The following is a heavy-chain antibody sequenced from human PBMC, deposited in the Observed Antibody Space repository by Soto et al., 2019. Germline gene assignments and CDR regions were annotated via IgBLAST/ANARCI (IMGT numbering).Heavy chain of an antibody. J-gene: IGHJ6*01. CDR3: TREGSAPYCYYGMD. CDR2: INTHNGNT. D-gene: IGHD2-15*01. CDR1: GYTFTTYG. Sequence: QVQLEQSAPEVKKPGASVKVSCKASGYTFTTYGISWVRQPPGQGLEWLGWINTHNGNTNYAQNLQGRVIMTADTSTYTAYMELSSLRSDDTAIFYCTREGSAPYCYYGMD. V-gene: IGHV1-18*01.